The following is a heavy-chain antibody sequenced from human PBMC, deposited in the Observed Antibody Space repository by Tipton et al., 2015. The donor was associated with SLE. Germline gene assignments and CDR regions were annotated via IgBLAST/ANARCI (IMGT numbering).Heavy chain of an antibody. Sequence: LRLSCTVSGGSISSYYWSWIRQPPGKGLEWIGYIYYSGSTNYNPPLKSRVTISVDTSKNQFSLKLSSVTAADTAVYYCAREGGDGYKEGAFDIWGQGTMVTVSS. CDR1: GGSISSYY. D-gene: IGHD5-24*01. CDR2: IYYSGST. V-gene: IGHV4-59*12. J-gene: IGHJ3*02. CDR3: AREGGDGYKEGAFDI.